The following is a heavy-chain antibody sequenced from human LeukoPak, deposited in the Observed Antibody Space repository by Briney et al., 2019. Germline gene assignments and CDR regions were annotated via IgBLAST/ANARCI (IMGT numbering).Heavy chain of an antibody. CDR1: GYTFTVYY. CDR3: ARDPVAVAGSNWFDP. D-gene: IGHD6-19*01. V-gene: IGHV1-2*02. CDR2: INPNSGGT. Sequence: ASVNVSCKASGYTFTVYYMHWVRQAPGQGLEWMGWINPNSGGTNYAQKFQGRVTMTRDTSISTAYMELSRLRSDDTAVYYCARDPVAVAGSNWFDPWGQGTLVTVSS. J-gene: IGHJ5*02.